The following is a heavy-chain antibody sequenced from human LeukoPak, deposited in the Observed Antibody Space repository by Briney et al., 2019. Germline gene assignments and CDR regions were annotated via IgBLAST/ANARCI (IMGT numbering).Heavy chain of an antibody. J-gene: IGHJ5*02. CDR3: VRHVAVAGNWFDP. Sequence: SETLSLTCTVSGDSISSSSYYWGWIRQPPGNGLEWIGNIYYSGSTYYNPSLKSRVAISVDTSKNHFSLKLSSVTAADTAVYYCVRHVAVAGNWFDPWGQGTLVTVSS. CDR2: IYYSGST. V-gene: IGHV4-39*01. D-gene: IGHD6-19*01. CDR1: GDSISSSSYY.